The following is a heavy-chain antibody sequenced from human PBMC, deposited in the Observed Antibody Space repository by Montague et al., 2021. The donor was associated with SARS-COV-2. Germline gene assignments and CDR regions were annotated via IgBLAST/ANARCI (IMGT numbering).Heavy chain of an antibody. CDR3: ARHTSERITMVQAFDI. V-gene: IGHV4-4*02. J-gene: IGHJ3*02. CDR1: GGSISSSNW. CDR2: VYHSGST. D-gene: IGHD3-10*01. Sequence: SETLSLTCAVSGGSISSSNWWSWVRQPPGKGLEWIGEVYHSGSTNYNPSFKSRVTISADKSTNQFSLRLTSVTAADTAVYYCARHTSERITMVQAFDIWGQGTMVTVSS.